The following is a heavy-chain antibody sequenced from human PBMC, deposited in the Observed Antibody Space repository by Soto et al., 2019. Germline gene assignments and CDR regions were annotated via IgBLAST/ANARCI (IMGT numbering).Heavy chain of an antibody. CDR1: GGSISSYY. J-gene: IGHJ5*02. D-gene: IGHD3-3*01. CDR3: ARNPKYDFWSVYNWFDP. Sequence: SETLSLTCTVPGGSISSYYWSWIRPPPGKGLEWIGYIYYSGSTNYNPSLKSRVTISVDTSKNQFSLKPSSVTAADTAVDYCARNPKYDFWSVYNWFDPWGQGTLVTVSS. V-gene: IGHV4-59*01. CDR2: IYYSGST.